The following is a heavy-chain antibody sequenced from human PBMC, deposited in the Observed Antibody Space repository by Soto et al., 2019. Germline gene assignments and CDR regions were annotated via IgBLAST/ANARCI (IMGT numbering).Heavy chain of an antibody. CDR1: GGSISSGGYY. J-gene: IGHJ4*02. CDR3: ASDYEGVDTPAGFVY. Sequence: QVQLQESGPGLVKPSQTLSLTCTVFGGSISSGGYYWSWIRQHPGKGLEWIGYIYYSGSTYYNPSLKSRVTISVDTSKNQFSLKLSSVTAADTAVYYCASDYEGVDTPAGFVYWGQGTLVTVSS. V-gene: IGHV4-31*03. D-gene: IGHD3-3*01. CDR2: IYYSGST.